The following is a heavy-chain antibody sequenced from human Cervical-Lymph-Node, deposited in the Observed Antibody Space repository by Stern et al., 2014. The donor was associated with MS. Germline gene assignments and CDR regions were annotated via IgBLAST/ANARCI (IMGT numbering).Heavy chain of an antibody. CDR3: ASAYSSSHYYFDY. J-gene: IGHJ4*02. V-gene: IGHV3-33*01. CDR2: IWYDGRNP. Sequence: VQLAESGGGVVQPGRSLRLSCAASGFSFSRYAMHWVRQAPGKGLERVALIWYDGRNPYYADSVTGRFTISRDNFKNTLYRQMNSLRAEDTAVYYCASAYSSSHYYFDYWGQGTLVTVSS. D-gene: IGHD6-13*01. CDR1: GFSFSRYA.